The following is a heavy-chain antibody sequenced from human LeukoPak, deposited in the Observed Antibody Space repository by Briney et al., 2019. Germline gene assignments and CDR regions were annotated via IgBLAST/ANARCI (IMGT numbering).Heavy chain of an antibody. J-gene: IGHJ4*02. CDR2: IKQDGSEK. D-gene: IGHD4-17*01. V-gene: IGHV3-7*03. CDR3: ARGGDDYGDPTGGYYFDY. Sequence: GGSLRLSCAASGFTFSSYWMSWVRQAPGKGLEWVANIKQDGSEKYYVDSVKGRFTISRDNAKNSLYLQMNSLRAEDTAVYNCARGGDDYGDPTGGYYFDYWGQGTLVTVSS. CDR1: GFTFSSYW.